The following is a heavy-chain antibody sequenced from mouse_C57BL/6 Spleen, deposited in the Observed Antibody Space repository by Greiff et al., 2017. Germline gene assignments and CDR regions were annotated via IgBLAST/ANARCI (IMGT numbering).Heavy chain of an antibody. CDR1: GFTFSSYA. CDR2: ISDGGSYT. D-gene: IGHD1-1*01. CDR3: ARGLLLRHFDY. J-gene: IGHJ2*01. V-gene: IGHV5-4*03. Sequence: EVKLMESGGGLVKPGGSLKLSCAASGFTFSSYAMSWVRQTPEKRLEWVATISDGGSYTYYPDNVKGRFTISRDNAKNNLYLQMSHLKYEDTAMYYCARGLLLRHFDYWGQGTTLTVSS.